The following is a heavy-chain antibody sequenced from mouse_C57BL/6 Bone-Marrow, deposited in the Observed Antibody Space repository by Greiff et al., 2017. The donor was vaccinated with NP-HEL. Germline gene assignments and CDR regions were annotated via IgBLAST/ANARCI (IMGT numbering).Heavy chain of an antibody. CDR3: ARWGLFSDC. V-gene: IGHV1-59*01. D-gene: IGHD1-1*01. Sequence: VQLQQPGAELVRPGTSVKLSCKASGYTFTSYWMHWVKQRPGQGLEWIGVIDPSDSYTNYNQKFKGKATLTVDTSSSTAYMQLSSLTSEDSAVYYCARWGLFSDCWGQGTTLTVSS. J-gene: IGHJ2*01. CDR1: GYTFTSYW. CDR2: IDPSDSYT.